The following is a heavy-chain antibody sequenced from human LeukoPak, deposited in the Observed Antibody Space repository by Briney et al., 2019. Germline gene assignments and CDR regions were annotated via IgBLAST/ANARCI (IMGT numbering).Heavy chain of an antibody. Sequence: GGSLRLSCAASGFTCSTYVMSWVRQAPGKGLEWLSLILHNGDSTYYADSVKGRFTISRDNSKNTLYLQMNSLRAEDTAVYYCARAHLDYGTYDYWGQGTLVTVSS. CDR2: ILHNGDST. CDR3: ARAHLDYGTYDY. CDR1: GFTCSTYV. J-gene: IGHJ4*02. D-gene: IGHD4-17*01. V-gene: IGHV3-23*01.